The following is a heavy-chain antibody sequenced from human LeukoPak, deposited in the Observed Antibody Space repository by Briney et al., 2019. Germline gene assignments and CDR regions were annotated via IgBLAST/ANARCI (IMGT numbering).Heavy chain of an antibody. CDR2: FDPEDGET. Sequence: ASVKVSCTVSGYTLTELSMHLVRQAPRKALAWMGGFDPEDGETIHAQKFQGRVTMTEDTSTDTAYMELSSLRSEDTAVYYCATVVDNWNDFDYWGQGTLVTVSS. CDR3: ATVVDNWNDFDY. J-gene: IGHJ4*02. D-gene: IGHD1-1*01. CDR1: GYTLTELS. V-gene: IGHV1-24*01.